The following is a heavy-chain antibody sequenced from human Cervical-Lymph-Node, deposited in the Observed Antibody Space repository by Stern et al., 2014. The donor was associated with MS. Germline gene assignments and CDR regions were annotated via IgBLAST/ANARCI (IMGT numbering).Heavy chain of an antibody. J-gene: IGHJ3*02. CDR3: ARAIFGVNTAAMAPDAFDT. D-gene: IGHD3-3*01. Sequence: EVQLVESGGGLIQPGGSLRLSCAAPGFTVSNNYMSWVRQAPGKGLEWVSLIYTDNSTYDAGSVKCRFTISRDSSKNKLFLQMNSLRAEDTAVYYCARAIFGVNTAAMAPDAFDTWGQGTMVTVSS. CDR1: GFTVSNNY. V-gene: IGHV3-53*01. CDR2: IYTDNST.